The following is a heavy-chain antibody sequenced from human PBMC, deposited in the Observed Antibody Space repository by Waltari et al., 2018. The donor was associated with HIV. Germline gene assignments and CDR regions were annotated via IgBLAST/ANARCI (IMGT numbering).Heavy chain of an antibody. CDR3: TTIQLYSAFEM. D-gene: IGHD2-8*01. Sequence: EVYVVESGGGLVKPGGSLTLSWAAPEFTFAPAWMSWVRQAPGKGLEWVGRIKSRVDGGTTDYAAPVKGRFAISRDETKNTLFLQMNSLETEDTAVYYCTTIQLYSAFEMWGQGTMFTVSS. CDR1: EFTFAPAW. J-gene: IGHJ3*02. CDR2: IKSRVDGGTT. V-gene: IGHV3-15*01.